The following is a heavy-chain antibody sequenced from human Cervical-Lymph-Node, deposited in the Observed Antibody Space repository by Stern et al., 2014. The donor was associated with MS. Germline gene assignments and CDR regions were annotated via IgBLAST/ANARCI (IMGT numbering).Heavy chain of an antibody. V-gene: IGHV4-39*01. D-gene: IGHD6-19*01. CDR2: IYYSGST. CDR3: ARQAVAGRVYRFDP. Sequence: VQLVESGPGLVKPSETLSLTCTVSGGSISSSSYYWGWIRQPPGKGLEWIGSIYYSGSTYYNPSLKSRVPISVDTSKNQFSLKLSSVTAADTAVYYCARQAVAGRVYRFDPWGQGTLVTVSS. J-gene: IGHJ5*02. CDR1: GGSISSSSYY.